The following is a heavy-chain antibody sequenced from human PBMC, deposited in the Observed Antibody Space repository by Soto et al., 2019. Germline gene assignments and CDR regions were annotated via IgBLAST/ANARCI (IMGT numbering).Heavy chain of an antibody. V-gene: IGHV4-34*01. J-gene: IGHJ4*02. Sequence: QVQLQQWGAGLLKASVTLSLTCAVYGGSFSAYYWTWVRQSPGKGLEWIGEINHSGSTNYNPSLESRVTISVDTSKKQFSLNLNSVTAADTAVYYCASLPESTTMTTHYWGQGTLVTVSS. CDR2: INHSGST. CDR1: GGSFSAYY. D-gene: IGHD4-17*01. CDR3: ASLPESTTMTTHY.